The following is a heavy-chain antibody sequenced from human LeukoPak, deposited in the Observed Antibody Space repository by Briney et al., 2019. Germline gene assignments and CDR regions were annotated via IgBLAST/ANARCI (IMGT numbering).Heavy chain of an antibody. Sequence: ASVKVSCKGSGYTFTSYGISWVRQAPGQGLEWMGWISAYNGNTNYAQKLQGRVTMTTDTSTSTAYMELRSLRSDDTAVYYCARDREMATITGAFDIWGQGTMVTVSS. CDR2: ISAYNGNT. J-gene: IGHJ3*02. CDR3: ARDREMATITGAFDI. V-gene: IGHV1-18*01. CDR1: GYTFTSYG. D-gene: IGHD5-24*01.